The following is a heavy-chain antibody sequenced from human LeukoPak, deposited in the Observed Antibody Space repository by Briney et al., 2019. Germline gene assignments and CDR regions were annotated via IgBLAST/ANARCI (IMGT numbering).Heavy chain of an antibody. D-gene: IGHD1-7*01. CDR1: GFTFTSYW. V-gene: IGHV3-74*01. Sequence: PGGSLRLSCAASGFTFTSYWMHWVRQAPGEGLLWVSRVKQDGRTTSYADSVRGRFTSSRDDAKNTVYLQMNGLRAEDTAVYYCARSGNYRWDYWGQGTLVTVSS. CDR3: ARSGNYRWDY. CDR2: VKQDGRTT. J-gene: IGHJ4*02.